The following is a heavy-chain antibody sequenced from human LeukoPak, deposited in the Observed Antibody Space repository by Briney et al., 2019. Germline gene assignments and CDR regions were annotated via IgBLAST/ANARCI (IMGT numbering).Heavy chain of an antibody. Sequence: SETLSLTCTVSGGSISSSSYYWGWIRQPPGKGLEWIGSIYYSGSTYYNPSLKSRVTISVDTSKNQFSLKLSSVTAADTAVYYCARDNAWSFDYWGQGTLVTVSS. D-gene: IGHD2-15*01. V-gene: IGHV4-39*02. CDR3: ARDNAWSFDY. CDR1: GGSISSSSYY. J-gene: IGHJ4*02. CDR2: IYYSGST.